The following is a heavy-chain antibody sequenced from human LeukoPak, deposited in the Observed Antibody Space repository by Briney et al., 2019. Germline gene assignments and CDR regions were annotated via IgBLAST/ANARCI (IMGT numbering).Heavy chain of an antibody. D-gene: IGHD2-21*01. CDR2: ISGTGGAT. V-gene: IGHV3-23*01. CDR1: GFSFGNYA. CDR3: VKDPRDTYGTNWFVS. J-gene: IGHJ5*01. Sequence: GGSLRLSCVASGFSFGNYAMSWVRLAPGKGLQWVSQISGTGGATWYAGFARDRFTISRDNSKKTLYLQMSGLRVEDTAMYYCVKDPRDTYGTNWFVSWGQGTLLIVSS.